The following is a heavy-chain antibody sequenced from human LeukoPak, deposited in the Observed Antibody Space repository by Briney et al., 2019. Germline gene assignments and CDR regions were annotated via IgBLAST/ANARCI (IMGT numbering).Heavy chain of an antibody. Sequence: GGSLRLSCAASGFTFSSYSMNWVRQAPGKGLEWVSSISSSSYIYYADSVKGRFTISRDNAKNSLYLQMNSLRAEDTALYYCARSADILTGYCDYWGQGTLVTVSS. CDR1: GFTFSSYS. V-gene: IGHV3-21*04. CDR2: ISSSSYI. J-gene: IGHJ4*02. D-gene: IGHD3-9*01. CDR3: ARSADILTGYCDY.